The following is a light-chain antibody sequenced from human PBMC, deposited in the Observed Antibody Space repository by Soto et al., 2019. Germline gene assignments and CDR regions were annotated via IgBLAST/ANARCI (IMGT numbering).Light chain of an antibody. Sequence: NFMLTQPHSVSESPGKTVTISCTRSSGNIASNYVQWYQQRPGSAPTTVIYEDNQRPSGVPDRFSGSIDSSSNSAALTISGLSTEDEAYYFCQSYDASNQVFGGGTQLTVL. V-gene: IGLV6-57*03. CDR3: QSYDASNQV. CDR2: EDN. J-gene: IGLJ2*01. CDR1: SGNIASNY.